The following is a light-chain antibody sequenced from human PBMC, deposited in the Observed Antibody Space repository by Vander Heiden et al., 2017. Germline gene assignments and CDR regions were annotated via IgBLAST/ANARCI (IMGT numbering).Light chain of an antibody. Sequence: SYVLPQPPSVSVAPGQTARITCGGNNIGSKNVHWYQQKAGQAPVLVVYDDNDRPSGIPERFSGSNSGNTATLTIARVEAGDEADYSCQVWESASDHYVFGTGTKVTVL. J-gene: IGLJ1*01. CDR1: NIGSKN. CDR2: DDN. V-gene: IGLV3-21*02. CDR3: QVWESASDHYV.